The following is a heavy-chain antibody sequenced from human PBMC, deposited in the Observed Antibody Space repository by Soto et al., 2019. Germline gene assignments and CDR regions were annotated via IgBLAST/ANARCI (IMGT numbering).Heavy chain of an antibody. D-gene: IGHD3-10*01. CDR2: ISHSGSV. CDR1: GGAFSGDF. Sequence: QVQLQQWGAGLLKPSETLSLTCAVYGGAFSGDFWTWVRQSPGQGLEWIGEISHSGSVNYSPSLKGRISILLDRSTNHLSLSLTSVTAADTAVYYCARAKFDSWSFYYYGLDVWGQGTTVIVSS. V-gene: IGHV4-34*01. J-gene: IGHJ6*02. CDR3: ARAKFDSWSFYYYGLDV.